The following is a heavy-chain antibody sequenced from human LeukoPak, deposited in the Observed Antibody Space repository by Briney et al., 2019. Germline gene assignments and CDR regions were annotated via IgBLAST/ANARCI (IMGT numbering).Heavy chain of an antibody. V-gene: IGHV3-23*01. CDR1: GLTFTTYA. CDR3: AKDLGGNFGVIGGFDN. D-gene: IGHD3-3*01. Sequence: GGSLTLSCAASGLTFTTYAFNRVRQAPGHGLEWVSGISIGSGGTYYADSAKGRFTSSRDDSKNTLYLQMSSLRTEDTAVYYCAKDLGGNFGVIGGFDNWGQGTLVTVSS. J-gene: IGHJ4*02. CDR2: ISIGSGGT.